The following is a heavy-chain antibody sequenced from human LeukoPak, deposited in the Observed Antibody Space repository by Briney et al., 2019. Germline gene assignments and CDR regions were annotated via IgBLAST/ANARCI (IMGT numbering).Heavy chain of an antibody. CDR1: GFTVSSNY. Sequence: PGGSLRLSCTASGFTVSSNYMSWVRQAPGKGLGWVSVIYSGGSTYYADSVKGRFTISRDNSKNTLYLQMNSLRAEDTAVYYCANAGRYDFWSGYYTRINDAFDIWGQGTMVTVSS. CDR2: IYSGGST. D-gene: IGHD3-3*01. V-gene: IGHV3-66*02. CDR3: ANAGRYDFWSGYYTRINDAFDI. J-gene: IGHJ3*02.